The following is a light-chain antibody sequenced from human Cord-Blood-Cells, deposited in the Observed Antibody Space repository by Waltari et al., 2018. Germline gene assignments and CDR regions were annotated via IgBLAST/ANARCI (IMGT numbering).Light chain of an antibody. CDR3: CSYAGSYTFSWV. CDR1: SSDVGGYNY. Sequence: QSALTQPRSVSGSPGPSVTISCTGTSSDVGGYNYVSWYQQHPGKAPKLMIYDVSKRPSGVPDRFSGSKSVNTASLTISGLQAEDEADYYCCSYAGSYTFSWVFGGGTKLTVL. CDR2: DVS. V-gene: IGLV2-11*01. J-gene: IGLJ3*02.